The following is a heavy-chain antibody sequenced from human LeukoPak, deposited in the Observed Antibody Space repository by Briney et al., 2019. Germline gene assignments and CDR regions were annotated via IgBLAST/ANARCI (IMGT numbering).Heavy chain of an antibody. Sequence: ASVKVSCKASGYTFTNYGISWVRQAPGQGLEWMGWISTNSDIRTYAQTLQGRFTMTTDTATTTAYMELNNLTFDDTAVYFCARVDSTNAFDVWGQGTVVTVSS. CDR2: ISTNSDIR. V-gene: IGHV1-18*01. J-gene: IGHJ3*01. CDR3: ARVDSTNAFDV. D-gene: IGHD3-9*01. CDR1: GYTFTNYG.